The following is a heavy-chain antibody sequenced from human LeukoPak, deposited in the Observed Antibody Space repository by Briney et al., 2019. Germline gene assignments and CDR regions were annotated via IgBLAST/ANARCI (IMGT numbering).Heavy chain of an antibody. V-gene: IGHV3-48*03. J-gene: IGHJ4*02. D-gene: IGHD5-24*01. CDR1: GFTFSSYE. CDR2: ISSSGSTI. CDR3: ATAPGGYNFDLS. Sequence: GGSLRLSCAASGFTFSSYEMNWVRQAPGKGLEWVSYISSSGSTIYYADSVKGRFTISRDNAKNSLYLQMNSLRAEDTAVYFCATAPGGYNFDLSWGRGTLVTVPS.